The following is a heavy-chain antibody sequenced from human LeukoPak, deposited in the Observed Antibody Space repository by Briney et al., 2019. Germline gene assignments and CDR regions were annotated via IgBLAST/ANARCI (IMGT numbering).Heavy chain of an antibody. CDR1: GFTFSSYS. Sequence: GSLRLSCAASGFTFSSYSMNWVRQAPGKGLEWVSSISSSSSYIYYADSVKGRFTISRDNAKNSLYLQMNSLRAEDTAVYYCARDRVDYYDSSGDGAFDIWGQGTMVTVSS. D-gene: IGHD3-22*01. CDR3: ARDRVDYYDSSGDGAFDI. J-gene: IGHJ3*02. CDR2: ISSSSSYI. V-gene: IGHV3-21*01.